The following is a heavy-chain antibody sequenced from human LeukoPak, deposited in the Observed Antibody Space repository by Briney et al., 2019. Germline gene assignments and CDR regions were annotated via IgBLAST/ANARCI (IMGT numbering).Heavy chain of an antibody. V-gene: IGHV1-2*02. Sequence: ASVKVSCKASGYSFTDYYLHWVRQAPGQGLEWMGWIDPINGATNYAHKFRGRVTMTRDTSVTTVYMELSRLRSDDTAVYYCARDRTYYDSSGYYLDAFDIWGQGTMVTVSS. CDR3: ARDRTYYDSSGYYLDAFDI. J-gene: IGHJ3*02. D-gene: IGHD3-22*01. CDR2: IDPINGAT. CDR1: GYSFTDYY.